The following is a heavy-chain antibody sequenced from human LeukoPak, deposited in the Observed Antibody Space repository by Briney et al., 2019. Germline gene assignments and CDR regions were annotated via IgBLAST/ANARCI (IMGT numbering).Heavy chain of an antibody. D-gene: IGHD6-19*01. CDR2: IYYTGGT. Sequence: SETLSLTCTVSGGSIGSNYWTWIRQPPGKGLEYIGYIYYTGGTNYNPSLKSRVTISVDTSKNQFSLKLSSVTAADTAVYFCAKYGNRGWVIDDWGQGTLVTVCS. J-gene: IGHJ4*02. CDR3: AKYGNRGWVIDD. CDR1: GGSIGSNY. V-gene: IGHV4-59*08.